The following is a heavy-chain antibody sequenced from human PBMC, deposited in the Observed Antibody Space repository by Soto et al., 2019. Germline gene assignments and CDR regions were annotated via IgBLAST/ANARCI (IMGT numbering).Heavy chain of an antibody. CDR2: INPIFDTP. V-gene: IGHV1-69*01. CDR1: GGSFSSYA. J-gene: IGHJ4*02. CDR3: AREGRHFDY. Sequence: QVQLVQSGAEVQRPGSSVKVSCKASGGSFSSYAINWVRQAPGQGLEWMGGINPIFDTPHYAQKFLGRVTITADESTATAYLELTGLTSDDTAVYFCAREGRHFDYWGQGTLVTVSS.